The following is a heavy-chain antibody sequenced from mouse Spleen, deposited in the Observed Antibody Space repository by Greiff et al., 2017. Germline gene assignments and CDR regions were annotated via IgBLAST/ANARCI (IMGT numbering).Heavy chain of an antibody. D-gene: IGHD2-10*02. CDR3: ARLYGNYGNWYFDV. V-gene: IGHV5-9-1*01. J-gene: IGHJ1*01. Sequence: DVMLVESGGGLVKPGGSLKLSCAASGFTFSSYAMSWVRQTPEKRLEWVATISSGGSYTYYPDSVKGRFTISRDNAKNTLYLQMSSLRSEDTAMYYCARLYGNYGNWYFDVWGAGTTVTVSS. CDR2: ISSGGSYT. CDR1: GFTFSSYA.